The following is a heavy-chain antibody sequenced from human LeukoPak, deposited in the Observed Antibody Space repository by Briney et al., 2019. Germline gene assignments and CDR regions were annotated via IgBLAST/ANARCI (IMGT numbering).Heavy chain of an antibody. Sequence: EASETLSLTCTVSGGSISSSSYYWGWIRQPPGKGLEWIVSIYYSGSTYYNPSLKSRFTISVDTSKNQFSLKLSSVTAADTAVYYCARRAGAAAGYYYYMDVWGKGTTVTISS. CDR1: GGSISSSSYY. CDR3: ARRAGAAAGYYYYMDV. V-gene: IGHV4-39*01. J-gene: IGHJ6*03. CDR2: IYYSGST. D-gene: IGHD6-13*01.